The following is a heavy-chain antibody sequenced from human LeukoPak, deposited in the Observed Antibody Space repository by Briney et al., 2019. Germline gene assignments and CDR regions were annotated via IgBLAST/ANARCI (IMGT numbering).Heavy chain of an antibody. D-gene: IGHD2-2*01. Sequence: SVKVSCKASGGTFSSYAISWVRQAPGQGLEWMGGIIPIFGTANYAQKFQGRVTITTDESTSTAYMELSSLRSEDTAVYYCARLSSGVVVPAAISSSELLWPTYFDYWGQGTLVTVSS. J-gene: IGHJ4*02. CDR1: GGTFSSYA. CDR2: IIPIFGTA. CDR3: ARLSSGVVVPAAISSSELLWPTYFDY. V-gene: IGHV1-69*05.